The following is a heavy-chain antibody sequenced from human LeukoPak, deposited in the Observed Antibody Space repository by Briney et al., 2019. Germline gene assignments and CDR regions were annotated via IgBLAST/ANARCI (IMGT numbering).Heavy chain of an antibody. CDR1: GGSISSSTYY. V-gene: IGHV4-39*01. CDR3: ARQHPIYDSSGYDDY. Sequence: SETLSLTCTVSGGSISSSTYYWGWIRQPPGKGLEWIGSIYYSGSTYYNPSLKSRVSISVDTSKNQFSLKLSSVTAADTAVYYCARQHPIYDSSGYDDYRGQGTLVTVSS. D-gene: IGHD3-22*01. J-gene: IGHJ4*02. CDR2: IYYSGST.